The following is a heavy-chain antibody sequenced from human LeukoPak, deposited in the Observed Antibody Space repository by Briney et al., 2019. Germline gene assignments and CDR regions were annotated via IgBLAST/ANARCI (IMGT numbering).Heavy chain of an antibody. CDR2: IYHSGRT. CDR3: ARGSSWSPT. J-gene: IGHJ5*02. V-gene: IGHV4-38-2*02. Sequence: SETLSLTCTVSGYSISSGYYWGWIRQPPGKGLEWIGSIYHSGRTFYNPSLKSRVTISVDTSKNQFTLKLSSVTAADTAVYYCARGSSWSPTWGQGTLVTVSS. CDR1: GYSISSGYY. D-gene: IGHD6-13*01.